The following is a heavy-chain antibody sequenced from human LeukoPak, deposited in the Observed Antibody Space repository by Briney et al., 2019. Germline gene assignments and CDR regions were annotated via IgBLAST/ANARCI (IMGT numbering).Heavy chain of an antibody. D-gene: IGHD5-18*01. Sequence: ASVTVSCKASGYTLSSNYMHWVRQAPGQGLEWMGAIHPSGGSTSYAQKFQGRVTMTKDTSMSTAYMELSSLRSEDTAIYYCARMGMDAAMITNFFDYWGQGTLITVSS. CDR3: ARMGMDAAMITNFFDY. J-gene: IGHJ4*02. CDR2: IHPSGGST. V-gene: IGHV1-46*01. CDR1: GYTLSSNY.